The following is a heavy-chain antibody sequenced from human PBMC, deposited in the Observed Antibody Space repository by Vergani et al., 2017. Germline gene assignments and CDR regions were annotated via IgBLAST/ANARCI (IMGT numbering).Heavy chain of an antibody. Sequence: EVQLVESGGGLVQPGGSLRLSCAASGFTFSSYSMNWVRQAPGKGLEWVSYISSSSTIYYADSVKGRFTISRDNAKNSLYLQMNSLRAEDTAVYYCARGGARLLCDYWGQGTLVTVSS. D-gene: IGHD3-16*01. CDR1: GFTFSSYS. CDR3: ARGGARLLCDY. CDR2: ISSSSTI. J-gene: IGHJ4*02. V-gene: IGHV3-48*01.